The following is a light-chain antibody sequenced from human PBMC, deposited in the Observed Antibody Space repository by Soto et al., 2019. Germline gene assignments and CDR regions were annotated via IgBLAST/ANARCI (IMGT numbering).Light chain of an antibody. CDR1: QSVSSY. Sequence: EIVLTQSPATLSLSPGERDTLSCRASQSVSSYLAWYQQKPGQAPRLLIYDASNRATGIPARFSGSGSGTDVTLTISSLEPEDFAVYYCQQRSNLPPSFGGGTKVEIK. J-gene: IGKJ4*01. V-gene: IGKV3-11*01. CDR2: DAS. CDR3: QQRSNLPPS.